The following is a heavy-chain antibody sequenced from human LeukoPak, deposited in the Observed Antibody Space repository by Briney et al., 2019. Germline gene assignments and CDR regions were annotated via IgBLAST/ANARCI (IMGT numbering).Heavy chain of an antibody. V-gene: IGHV3-7*01. CDR2: IKEDGSEK. Sequence: GGSLRLSCAASRFTFGIYWMSWVREAPGKGLEWVANIKEDGSEKYYVDSVKGRFTISRDNAKNSLYLQMNSLRAEDTAVFCCARDFDRVQALDIWAQGTMVSVS. D-gene: IGHD3-10*01. CDR1: RFTFGIYW. J-gene: IGHJ3*02. CDR3: ARDFDRVQALDI.